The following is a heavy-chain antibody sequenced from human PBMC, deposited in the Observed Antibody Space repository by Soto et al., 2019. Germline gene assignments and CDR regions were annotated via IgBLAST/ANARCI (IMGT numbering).Heavy chain of an antibody. CDR1: GGTFSSYA. CDR2: IIPIFGTA. Sequence: SVKVSCKASGGTFSSYAISWVRQAPGQGLEWMGGIIPIFGTANYAQKFQGRVTITADESTSTAYMELSSLRSEDTAVYYCARVPGWLQIGDPYYYYGMDVWGQGTTVTVSS. J-gene: IGHJ6*02. V-gene: IGHV1-69*13. CDR3: ARVPGWLQIGDPYYYYGMDV. D-gene: IGHD3-10*01.